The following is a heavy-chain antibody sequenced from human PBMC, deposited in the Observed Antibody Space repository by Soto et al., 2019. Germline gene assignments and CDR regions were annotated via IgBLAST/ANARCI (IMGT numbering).Heavy chain of an antibody. Sequence: GGSLRLSCAASGFTFSSYAMHWVRQAPGKGLEWVAVISYDGSNKYYADSVKGRFTISRDNSKNTLYLQMNSLRTEDTAVYYLPTYRLRYTSNHAPSYCYGRYVGG. V-gene: IGHV3-30-3*01. J-gene: IGHJ6*02. CDR2: ISYDGSNK. CDR3: PTYRLRYTSNHAPSYCYGRYV. CDR1: GFTFSSYA. D-gene: IGHD1-1*01.